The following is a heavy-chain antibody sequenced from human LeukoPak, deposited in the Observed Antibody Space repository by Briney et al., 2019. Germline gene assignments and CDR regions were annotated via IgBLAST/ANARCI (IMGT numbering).Heavy chain of an antibody. Sequence: GGSLRLSCAASGFTFSNYAMNWVHQAPGKGLEWVSGISISGGSTYYADSVKGRFTISRDNSKNTLYLQMNSLRAEDTAVCYCAKIAGSSGWNNWFDPWGQGTLVTVSS. V-gene: IGHV3-23*01. D-gene: IGHD6-19*01. CDR1: GFTFSNYA. J-gene: IGHJ5*02. CDR2: ISISGGST. CDR3: AKIAGSSGWNNWFDP.